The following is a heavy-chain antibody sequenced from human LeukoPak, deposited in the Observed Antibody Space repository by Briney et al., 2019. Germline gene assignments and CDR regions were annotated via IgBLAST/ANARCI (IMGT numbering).Heavy chain of an antibody. CDR3: ARGTVSGDY. J-gene: IGHJ4*02. V-gene: IGHV1-8*01. D-gene: IGHD3-10*01. Sequence: APTVTVSCTASGYTFTSYDINWGRQATGQGLEWMGWMNPNSGNTGYAQTFQGRVTMPRNTSISTAYMELSSLRSEDTAVYYCARGTVSGDYWGRGTVVTVSS. CDR1: GYTFTSYD. CDR2: MNPNSGNT.